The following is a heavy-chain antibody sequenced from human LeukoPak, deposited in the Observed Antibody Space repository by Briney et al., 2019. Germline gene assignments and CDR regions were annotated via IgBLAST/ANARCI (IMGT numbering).Heavy chain of an antibody. V-gene: IGHV3-30-3*01. Sequence: PGGSLRLSCAASGFTFSSYAMHWVRQAPGKGLEWVAVKSYDGSNKYYADSVKGRFTISRDNSKNTLYLQMNSLRAEDTAVYYCARDSSGWRPPGAFDIWGQGTMVTVSS. J-gene: IGHJ3*02. CDR2: KSYDGSNK. D-gene: IGHD6-19*01. CDR3: ARDSSGWRPPGAFDI. CDR1: GFTFSSYA.